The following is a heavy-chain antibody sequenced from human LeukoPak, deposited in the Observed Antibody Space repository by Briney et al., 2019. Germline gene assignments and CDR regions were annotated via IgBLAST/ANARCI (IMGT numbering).Heavy chain of an antibody. CDR2: ITRDGTT. D-gene: IGHD3-10*01. CDR1: GFTFSSYS. CDR3: AKDLYYYGSGNYIDY. V-gene: IGHV3-23*01. J-gene: IGHJ4*02. Sequence: GGSLRLSCAASGFTFSSYSMNWVRQAPGKGLDWVSAITRDGTTFYADSVKGRFTISRDNSKNTLYLQMNSLRAEDTAIYYCAKDLYYYGSGNYIDYWGQGTLVTVSS.